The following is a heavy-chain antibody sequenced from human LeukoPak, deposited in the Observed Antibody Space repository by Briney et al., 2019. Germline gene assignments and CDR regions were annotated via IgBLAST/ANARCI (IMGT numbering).Heavy chain of an antibody. D-gene: IGHD3-22*01. J-gene: IGHJ4*02. CDR1: DCSISSSSYY. V-gene: IGHV4-39*01. Sequence: PSETLSLTCTVSDCSISSSSYYWGWIRQPPGKGLEWIGSIYYSGSTYYNPSLKSRVTISIDTSKNQFSLTLSSVTAADTAVYCCAIQDTTSYYDSSGYYPFDYWGQGTLVTVSS. CDR3: AIQDTTSYYDSSGYYPFDY. CDR2: IYYSGST.